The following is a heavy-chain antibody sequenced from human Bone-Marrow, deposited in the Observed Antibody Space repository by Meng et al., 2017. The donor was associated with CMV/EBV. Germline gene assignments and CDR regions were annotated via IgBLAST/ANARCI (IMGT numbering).Heavy chain of an antibody. D-gene: IGHD1-26*01. CDR2: IKQDGSEK. Sequence: LPLTCAASGFTFSSYWMSWVRQTPGKGLEWVANIKQDGSEKYYVDSVKGRLTISRDNGKNSLFLQMNSLRAEDTAVYYCAKEWGSSDHYRFDYWRQGTLVTVSS. V-gene: IGHV3-7*01. CDR1: GFTFSSYW. CDR3: AKEWGSSDHYRFDY. J-gene: IGHJ4*02.